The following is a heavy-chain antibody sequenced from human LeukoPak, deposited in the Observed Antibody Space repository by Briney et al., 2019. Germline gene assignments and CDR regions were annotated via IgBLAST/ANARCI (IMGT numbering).Heavy chain of an antibody. D-gene: IGHD1-26*01. CDR2: ISGSGGST. Sequence: ETLSLTCTVSGGSISSYYWSWIRQPPGKGLEWVSAISGSGGSTYYADSVKGRFTISRDNSKNTLYLQMNSLRAEDTAVYYCAKDVSGSYQSSEFDYWGQGTLVTVSS. V-gene: IGHV3-23*01. J-gene: IGHJ4*02. CDR1: GGSISSYY. CDR3: AKDVSGSYQSSEFDY.